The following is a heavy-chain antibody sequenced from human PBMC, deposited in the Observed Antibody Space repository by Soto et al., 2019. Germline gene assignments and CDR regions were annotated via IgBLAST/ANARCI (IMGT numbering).Heavy chain of an antibody. J-gene: IGHJ4*02. CDR3: ARHYYDSTGYYRSPLGD. Sequence: VQLQQWGAGLLKPSETLSLTCEVSGGSFGGYYWSWLRQPPGKGLEWIGEINHVATTNYNPSLKRRVTISLDMSKNRFSLKLMSVTAADTAVYYCARHYYDSTGYYRSPLGDWGQGTLVTVSS. CDR2: INHVATT. CDR1: GGSFGGYY. D-gene: IGHD3-22*01. V-gene: IGHV4-34*01.